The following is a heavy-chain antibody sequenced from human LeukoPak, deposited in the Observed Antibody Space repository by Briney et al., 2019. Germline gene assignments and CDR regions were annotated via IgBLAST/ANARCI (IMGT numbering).Heavy chain of an antibody. V-gene: IGHV3-66*02. CDR1: GFTVSSSY. D-gene: IGHD2-2*01. J-gene: IGHJ3*02. CDR3: ARSYCGSTSCFAFDI. Sequence: GGSLRLSCAASGFTVSSSYMSWVRQAPGKGLEWVSVIYSGGSTYYADSVKGRFTISRDNSKNTLYLQMNSLRAEDTAVYYCARSYCGSTSCFAFDIWGQGTMVTVSS. CDR2: IYSGGST.